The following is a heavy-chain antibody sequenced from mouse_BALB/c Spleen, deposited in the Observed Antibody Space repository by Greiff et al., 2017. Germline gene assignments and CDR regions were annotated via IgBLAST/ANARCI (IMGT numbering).Heavy chain of an antibody. CDR1: GFTFSSFG. J-gene: IGHJ3*01. V-gene: IGHV5-17*02. CDR2: ISSGSSTI. D-gene: IGHD2-14*01. Sequence: EVKLMESGGGLVQPGGSRKLSCAASGFTFSSFGMHWVRQAPEKGLEWVAYISSGSSTIYYADTVKGRFTISRDNPKHHLFLQMTSLRSEDTAIYYCARWGRYDVGFDYWGQGTPVTVSA. CDR3: ARWGRYDVGFDY.